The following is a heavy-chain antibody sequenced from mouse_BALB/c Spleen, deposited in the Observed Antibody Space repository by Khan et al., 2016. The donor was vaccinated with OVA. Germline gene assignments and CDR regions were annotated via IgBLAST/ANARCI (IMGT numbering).Heavy chain of an antibody. CDR3: ARTARIKY. D-gene: IGHD1-2*01. CDR1: GYSITSGYG. CDR2: ISYSGST. Sequence: EVKLLESGPGLVKPSQSLSLTCTVTGYSITSGYGWNWIRQFPGNKLEWMGYISYSGSTNYNPSLKSRISITRDTSKNQFFLQLNSVTTEDAATYYCARTARIKYWGQGTTRKVAS. J-gene: IGHJ2*01. V-gene: IGHV3-2*02.